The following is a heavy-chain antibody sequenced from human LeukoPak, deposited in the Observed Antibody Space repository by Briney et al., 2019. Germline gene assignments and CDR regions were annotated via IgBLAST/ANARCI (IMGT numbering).Heavy chain of an antibody. V-gene: IGHV1-8*03. CDR2: MNPNSGNT. CDR1: GYTFTNFD. Sequence: ASVKVSCKASGYTFTNFDINWVRQATGQGLEWMGWMNPNSGNTGYPQKFQGRVTITRNTSISTVYMELSSLGSDDTAVYYCARSYNWNYSYYYMDVWGKGTTVTVSS. J-gene: IGHJ6*03. CDR3: ARSYNWNYSYYYMDV. D-gene: IGHD1-20*01.